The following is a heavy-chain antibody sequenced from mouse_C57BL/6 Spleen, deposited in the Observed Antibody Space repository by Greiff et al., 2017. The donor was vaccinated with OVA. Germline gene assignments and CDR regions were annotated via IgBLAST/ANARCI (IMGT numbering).Heavy chain of an antibody. CDR1: GFTFSDYG. J-gene: IGHJ2*01. V-gene: IGHV5-17*01. Sequence: EVMLVESGGGLVKPGGSLKLSCAASGFTFSDYGMHWVRQAPEKGLEWVAYISSGSSTIYYADTVKGRVTISRDNAKNTLFLQVTSLRSEDTAMYYCARGGFICLDYWGQGTTLTVSS. CDR3: ARGGFICLDY. CDR2: ISSGSSTI. D-gene: IGHD1-1*01.